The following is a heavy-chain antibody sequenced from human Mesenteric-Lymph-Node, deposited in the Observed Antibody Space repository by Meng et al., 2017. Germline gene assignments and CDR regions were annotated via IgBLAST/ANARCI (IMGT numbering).Heavy chain of an antibody. CDR3: ARDGYYYSSGYPDC. CDR1: GCSISSYY. Sequence: SETLSLTCTVSGCSISSYYWSWIRQPAGKGLEWIGRIYTSGSTNYNPSLKSQVTMSVDTSKNQFSLKLSSVTAADTAVYYCARDGYYYSSGYPDCWGQGTLVTVSS. J-gene: IGHJ4*02. D-gene: IGHD3-22*01. V-gene: IGHV4-4*07. CDR2: IYTSGST.